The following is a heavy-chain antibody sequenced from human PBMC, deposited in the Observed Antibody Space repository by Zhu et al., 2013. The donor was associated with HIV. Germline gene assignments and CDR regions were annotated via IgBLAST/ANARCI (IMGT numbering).Heavy chain of an antibody. CDR1: GGTFSTFV. CDR2: IIPIFGKP. V-gene: IGHV1-69*06. CDR3: ARGFRSPDPYYYGMDV. J-gene: IGHJ6*02. D-gene: IGHD3-10*01. Sequence: VQLVQSGAEVKKPGSSVKVSCKASGGTFSTFVFSWVRQAPGQGLEWMGGIIPIFGKPNYAQKFQGRVTITADKSTSTAYMELSSLRSEDTAVYYCARGFRSPDPYYYGMDVWGQG.